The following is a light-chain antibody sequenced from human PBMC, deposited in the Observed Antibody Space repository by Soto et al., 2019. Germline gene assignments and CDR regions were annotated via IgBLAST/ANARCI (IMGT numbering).Light chain of an antibody. CDR2: GAS. J-gene: IGKJ1*01. V-gene: IGKV3-15*01. CDR1: QSVSSN. CDR3: KQYNNWPPWT. Sequence: EIVMTQSPATLSVSPGERATLSCRASQSVSSNLAWYQQKPGQAPRLLIYGASTRATGIPARFSGSGSGTEFTITIRSLQSEDFAVYYCKQYNNWPPWTFGQGTKVEIK.